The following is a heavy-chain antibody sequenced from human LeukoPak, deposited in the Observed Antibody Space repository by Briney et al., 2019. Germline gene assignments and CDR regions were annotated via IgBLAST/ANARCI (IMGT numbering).Heavy chain of an antibody. V-gene: IGHV4-4*09. CDR3: ARHVGCSWYFTNTQGWFDP. Sequence: PSETLFPTCTVSGGSISSYYWSWIRQPPGKGLEWIGYIYTSGSTNYNPSLKSRVTISVDTSKNQFSLKLSSVTAADTAVYYCARHVGCSWYFTNTQGWFDPWGQGTLATVSS. CDR2: IYTSGST. CDR1: GGSISSYY. D-gene: IGHD6-13*01. J-gene: IGHJ5*02.